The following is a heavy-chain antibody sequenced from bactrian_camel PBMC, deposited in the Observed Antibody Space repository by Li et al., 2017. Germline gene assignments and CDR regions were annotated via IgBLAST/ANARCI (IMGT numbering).Heavy chain of an antibody. V-gene: IGHV3S63*01. CDR2: ITSSGST. D-gene: IGHD6*01. J-gene: IGHJ4*01. Sequence: QVQLVESGGGSVQAGETLTLSCTASGFTLADSGMGWYRQAPGKEREGVASITSSGSTNYVASVEGRFTISKDNAKNTVYLQLNSLKTEDMAMYYCAKDDGSMWYGPNRNYWGQGTQVTVS. CDR3: AKDDGSMWYGPNRNY. CDR1: GFTLADSG.